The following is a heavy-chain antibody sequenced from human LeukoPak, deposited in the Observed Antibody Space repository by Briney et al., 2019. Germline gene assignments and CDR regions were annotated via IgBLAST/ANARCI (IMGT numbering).Heavy chain of an antibody. CDR2: INPNSGGT. D-gene: IGHD6-19*01. CDR1: GYTFTCYY. V-gene: IGHV1-2*02. J-gene: IGHJ4*02. Sequence: ASVKVSCKASGYTFTCYYMHWVRQAPGQGGEWMGWINPNSGGTNYAQKFQGRVTMTRDTSISTAYMELSRLRSDDTAVYYCARSRPSIAVAGTDYWGQGTLVTVSS. CDR3: ARSRPSIAVAGTDY.